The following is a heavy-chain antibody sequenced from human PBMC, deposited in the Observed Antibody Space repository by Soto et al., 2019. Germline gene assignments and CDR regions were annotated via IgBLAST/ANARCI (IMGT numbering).Heavy chain of an antibody. Sequence: SVKVSCKASGGTFSSYAISWVRQAPGQGLEWMGGIIPIFGTANYAQKFQGRVTITADESTSTAYMELSSLRSEDTAVYYCARDRSPLATVTADFDYWGQGTLVTVSS. J-gene: IGHJ4*02. D-gene: IGHD4-17*01. CDR1: GGTFSSYA. CDR2: IIPIFGTA. CDR3: ARDRSPLATVTADFDY. V-gene: IGHV1-69*13.